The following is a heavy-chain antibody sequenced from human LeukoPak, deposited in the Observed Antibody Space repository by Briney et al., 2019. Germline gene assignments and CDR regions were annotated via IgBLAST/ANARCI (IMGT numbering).Heavy chain of an antibody. Sequence: PSGTLSLTCAVSGGSISSSNWWSWVRQPPGKGLEWIGEIYHSGSTNYNPSLKSRVTISVDKSKNQFSLKLSSVTAADTAVYYCARTRNYDFWSGPLDYWGQGTLVTVSS. J-gene: IGHJ4*02. V-gene: IGHV4-4*02. CDR1: GGSISSSNW. CDR2: IYHSGST. CDR3: ARTRNYDFWSGPLDY. D-gene: IGHD3-3*01.